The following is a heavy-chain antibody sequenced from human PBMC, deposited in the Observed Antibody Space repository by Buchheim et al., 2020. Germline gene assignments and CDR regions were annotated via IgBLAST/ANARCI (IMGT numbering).Heavy chain of an antibody. D-gene: IGHD5-18*01. CDR2: ISSSSYI. J-gene: IGHJ4*02. CDR1: GFTFSSYS. V-gene: IGHV3-21*01. Sequence: EVQLVESGGGLVKPGGSLRLSCAASGFTFSSYSMNWVRQAPGKGLEWVSSISSSSYIYYADSVKGRFTISRDNAKNSLYLQMNSLRAEDTAVYYCARDHFGYSYGYTIDYWGQGTL. CDR3: ARDHFGYSYGYTIDY.